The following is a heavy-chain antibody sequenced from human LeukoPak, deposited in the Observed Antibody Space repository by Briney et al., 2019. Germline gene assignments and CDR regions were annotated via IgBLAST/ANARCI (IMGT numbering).Heavy chain of an antibody. Sequence: GGSLRLSCAASGFTFSSYEMNWVRQAPGKGLEWVSYIRSSGSSTYYADSVKGRFTISRDNSKNTLYLQMNSLRAEDTAVYYCAKDLQAMVDAFDIWGQGTMVTVSS. CDR3: AKDLQAMVDAFDI. D-gene: IGHD5-18*01. V-gene: IGHV3-48*03. CDR2: IRSSGSST. CDR1: GFTFSSYE. J-gene: IGHJ3*02.